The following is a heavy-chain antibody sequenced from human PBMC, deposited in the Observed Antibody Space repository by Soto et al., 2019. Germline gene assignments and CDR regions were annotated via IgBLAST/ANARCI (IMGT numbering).Heavy chain of an antibody. CDR1: GFTFSSYS. CDR3: ARGTVLLWFGELLFSLGDYYYYGMDV. CDR2: ISSSSSYI. Sequence: PGGSLRLSCAASGFTFSSYSMNWVRQAPGKGLEWVSSISSSSSYIYYADSVKGRFTISRDNAKNSLYLQMNSLRAEDTAVYYCARGTVLLWFGELLFSLGDYYYYGMDVWGQGTTVTV. J-gene: IGHJ6*02. V-gene: IGHV3-21*01. D-gene: IGHD3-10*01.